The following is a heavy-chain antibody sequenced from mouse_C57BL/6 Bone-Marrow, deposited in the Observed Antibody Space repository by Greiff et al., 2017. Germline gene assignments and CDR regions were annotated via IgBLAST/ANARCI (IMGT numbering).Heavy chain of an antibody. CDR3: TYGYYEDY. CDR1: GFNIKDDY. Sequence: EVKLIESGAELVRPGASVKLSCTASGFNIKDDYMHWVKQRPEQGLEWIGWIDPENGDTEYASKFQGKATITADTSSNTAYLQLSSLTSEDTAVYYCTYGYYEDYWGQGTTLTVSS. D-gene: IGHD2-3*01. V-gene: IGHV14-4*01. J-gene: IGHJ2*01. CDR2: IDPENGDT.